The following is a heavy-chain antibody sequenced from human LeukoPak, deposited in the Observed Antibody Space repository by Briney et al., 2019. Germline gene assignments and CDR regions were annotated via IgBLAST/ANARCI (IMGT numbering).Heavy chain of an antibody. V-gene: IGHV3-21*01. D-gene: IGHD2-2*01. Sequence: PGRSLRLSCAASGFTFSSYSMNWVRQAPGKGLEWVSSISSSSSYIYYADSVKGRFTISRDNAKNSLYLQMNSLRAEDTAVYYCATLGSIVVPAATYGYWGQGTLVTVSS. CDR3: ATLGSIVVPAATYGY. CDR2: ISSSSSYI. J-gene: IGHJ4*02. CDR1: GFTFSSYS.